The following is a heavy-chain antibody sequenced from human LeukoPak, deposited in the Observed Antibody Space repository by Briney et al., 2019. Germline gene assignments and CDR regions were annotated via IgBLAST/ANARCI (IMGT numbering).Heavy chain of an antibody. Sequence: PSETLSLTCTVSGDSINNYYWSWIRQPPGKGLEWIGNIYYIGSANYNPSLKSRVTISVDASKSQFSLKLSSVTAADTAVYYCARGYNYGHGLDYWGQGTLVTVSS. D-gene: IGHD5-18*01. V-gene: IGHV4-59*01. CDR1: GDSINNYY. CDR2: IYYIGSA. J-gene: IGHJ4*02. CDR3: ARGYNYGHGLDY.